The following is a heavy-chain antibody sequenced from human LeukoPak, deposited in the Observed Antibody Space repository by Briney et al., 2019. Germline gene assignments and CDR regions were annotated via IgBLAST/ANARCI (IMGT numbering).Heavy chain of an antibody. CDR1: GFTFSSYS. J-gene: IGHJ4*02. D-gene: IGHD5-24*01. CDR2: ISSSSSTI. V-gene: IGHV3-48*01. CDR3: ARESFSWPFDY. Sequence: PGGSLRLSCAASGFTFSSYSMNWVRKAPGKGLEWVSYISSSSSTIYYADSVKGRFTISRDNAKNSLYLQMNSLRAEDTAVYYCARESFSWPFDYWGQGTLVTVSS.